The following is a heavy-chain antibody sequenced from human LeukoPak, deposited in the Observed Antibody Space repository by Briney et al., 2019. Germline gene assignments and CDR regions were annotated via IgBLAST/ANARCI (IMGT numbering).Heavy chain of an antibody. Sequence: GGSLRLSCAASEFTFSSYWMSWVRQAPGKGLEWVANIKQDGSEKYYVDSVKGRFTISRDNAKNSLYLQMNSLRAEDTAVYYCASQYAYYDILTGPGAFDIWGQGTMVTVSS. CDR2: IKQDGSEK. D-gene: IGHD3-9*01. J-gene: IGHJ3*02. CDR1: EFTFSSYW. V-gene: IGHV3-7*01. CDR3: ASQYAYYDILTGPGAFDI.